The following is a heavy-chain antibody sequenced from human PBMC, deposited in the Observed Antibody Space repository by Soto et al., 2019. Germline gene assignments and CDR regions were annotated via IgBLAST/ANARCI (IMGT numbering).Heavy chain of an antibody. Sequence: PGGSLRLSCAASGFTFSSYSMNWVRQAPGKGLQWVSYISRSSSNIYYADSVKGRFTISRDNAKNSLYLQMNTLTDEDTAVYYCERAGTSLGYCSSTSCYEFDYWGQGALGTVPQ. CDR1: GFTFSSYS. D-gene: IGHD2-2*01. J-gene: IGHJ4*02. CDR3: ERAGTSLGYCSSTSCYEFDY. V-gene: IGHV3-48*02. CDR2: ISRSSSNI.